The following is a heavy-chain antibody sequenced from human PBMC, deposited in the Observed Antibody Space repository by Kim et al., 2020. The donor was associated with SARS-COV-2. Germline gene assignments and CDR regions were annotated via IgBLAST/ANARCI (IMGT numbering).Heavy chain of an antibody. D-gene: IGHD6-19*01. CDR1: GGSINNYY. J-gene: IGHJ1*01. CDR2: IYSSGST. V-gene: IGHV4-59*01. Sequence: SETLSLTCTVSGGSINNYYWSWIRQPPGKGLEWIGYIYSSGSTNYNPSLKSRVTTSLDTSRNQISLKLTSVTAADTAVYYCARDRFGGWYLGSWGQGALVTVSS. CDR3: ARDRFGGWYLGS.